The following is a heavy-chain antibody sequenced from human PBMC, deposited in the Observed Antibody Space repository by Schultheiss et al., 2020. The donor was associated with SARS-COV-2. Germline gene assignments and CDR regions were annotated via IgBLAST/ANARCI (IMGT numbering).Heavy chain of an antibody. D-gene: IGHD3-22*01. J-gene: IGHJ4*02. Sequence: SVKVSCKASGGTFSSYAISWVRQAPGQGLEWMGGIIPIFGTANYAQKFQGRVTMTRDTSISTAYMELSRLRSDDTAVYYCARDNLPYYYDSSGYWDYWGQGTLVTVSS. CDR1: GGTFSSYA. CDR2: IIPIFGTA. V-gene: IGHV1-69*05. CDR3: ARDNLPYYYDSSGYWDY.